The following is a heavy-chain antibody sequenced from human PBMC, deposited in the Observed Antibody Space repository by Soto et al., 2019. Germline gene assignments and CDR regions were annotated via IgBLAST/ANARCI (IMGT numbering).Heavy chain of an antibody. CDR3: ARQGLELRGDH. D-gene: IGHD1-7*01. CDR2: IYYSGSTY. CDR1: GDSISSGSYY. Sequence: QLQLQESGPGLVKPSETLSLTCTVSGDSISSGSYYWGWIRQPPGKGLEWIGSIYYSGSTYYYNPSLNSRVTISVDTSKNQFSLNRRSVTAADTAVDYCARQGLELRGDHWGQGTLVTVSS. J-gene: IGHJ4*02. V-gene: IGHV4-39*01.